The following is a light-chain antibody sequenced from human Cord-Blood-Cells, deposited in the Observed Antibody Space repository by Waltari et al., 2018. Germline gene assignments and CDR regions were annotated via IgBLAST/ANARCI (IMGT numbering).Light chain of an antibody. CDR2: DAS. J-gene: IGKJ2*01. V-gene: IGKV1-33*01. Sequence: DIQMTQSPSSLSASVGDRGTITCQASQDSSNSLKWYQQKPGKAPKLLIYDASNLETGVPSRFRRSGSGTDFTFTISRLQPEDTATYYCQQYDNLPPGYTFGQGTKLDIK. CDR1: QDSSNS. CDR3: QQYDNLPPGYT.